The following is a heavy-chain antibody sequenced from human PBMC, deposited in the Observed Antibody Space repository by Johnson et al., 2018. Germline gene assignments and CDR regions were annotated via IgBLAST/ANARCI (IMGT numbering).Heavy chain of an antibody. V-gene: IGHV3-23*04. Sequence: VQLVESGGGLVQPGGSLRLSCAASGFTFSSYAMSWVRQAPGKGLEWVSAISGSGGSTYYADSVKGRFTNSRDNSKNTLDPQMNRLGAEDTAVYYGAKEEDQLLTYHYYGMDVWGQGTTVTVAS. CDR2: ISGSGGST. D-gene: IGHD2-2*01. CDR1: GFTFSSYA. CDR3: AKEEDQLLTYHYYGMDV. J-gene: IGHJ6*02.